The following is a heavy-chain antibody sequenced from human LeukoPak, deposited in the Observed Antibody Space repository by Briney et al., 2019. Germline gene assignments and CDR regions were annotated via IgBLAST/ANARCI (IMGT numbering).Heavy chain of an antibody. V-gene: IGHV4-34*01. CDR2: INHSGST. J-gene: IGHJ1*01. CDR1: GGSISGYY. D-gene: IGHD3-22*01. Sequence: PSETLSLTCAVYGGSISGYYWSWIRQPPGKGLEWIGEINHSGSTNYNPSLKSRVTISVDTSKNQFSLKLSSVTAADTAVYYCAREAYYYDSSGSKYFQHWGQGTLVTVSS. CDR3: AREAYYYDSSGSKYFQH.